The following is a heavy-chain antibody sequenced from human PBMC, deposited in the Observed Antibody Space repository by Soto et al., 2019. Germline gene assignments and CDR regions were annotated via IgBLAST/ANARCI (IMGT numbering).Heavy chain of an antibody. Sequence: QVQLVESGGGVVQPGRSLRLSCAASGFTFSSYAMHWVRQAPGKGLEWVAVISYDGSNKYYADSVKGRFTISRDNSKNSLYLRMTSLRAEDTAVYYCARDPTYDSSVGAFGYWGQGTLVTVSS. D-gene: IGHD3-22*01. CDR1: GFTFSSYA. J-gene: IGHJ4*02. V-gene: IGHV3-30-3*01. CDR2: ISYDGSNK. CDR3: ARDPTYDSSVGAFGY.